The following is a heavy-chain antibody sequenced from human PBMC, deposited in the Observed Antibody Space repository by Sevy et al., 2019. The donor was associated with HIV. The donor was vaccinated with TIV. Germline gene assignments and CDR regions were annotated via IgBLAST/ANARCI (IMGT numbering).Heavy chain of an antibody. J-gene: IGHJ4*02. CDR2: IKSKKDGGAT. Sequence: VGSLRLSCSASGFPFNKEWMSWVRQAPGKGLEWVGRIKSKKDGGATDYAAPANGRFTISRDDSKNTLYLQMNSLKIEDTGFYYCSSQGERYWGLGTLVTVSS. D-gene: IGHD3-16*01. CDR3: SSQGERY. V-gene: IGHV3-15*01. CDR1: GFPFNKEW.